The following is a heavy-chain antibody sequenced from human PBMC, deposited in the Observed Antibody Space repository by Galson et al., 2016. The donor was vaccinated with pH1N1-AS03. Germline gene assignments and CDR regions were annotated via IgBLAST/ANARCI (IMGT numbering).Heavy chain of an antibody. D-gene: IGHD1-1*01. J-gene: IGHJ4*02. Sequence: SETLSLTCSVSGDSVISKNYYWGWVRQPPGKGLEWIGSISFRGSSYYNPSLKRRVRISIDESNNQFSLDLNSVTAADPALYYCVMDTTTWMRFDYWGQGVLVIVSS. V-gene: IGHV4-39*07. CDR2: ISFRGSS. CDR3: VMDTTTWMRFDY. CDR1: GDSVISKNYY.